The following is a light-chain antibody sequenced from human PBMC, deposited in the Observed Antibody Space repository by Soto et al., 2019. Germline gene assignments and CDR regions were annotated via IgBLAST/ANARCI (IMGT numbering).Light chain of an antibody. V-gene: IGKV3-15*01. CDR2: DAS. J-gene: IGKJ1*01. CDR3: QQYNDWPPGT. Sequence: EIVMTQSPATLSVSPGERATVSCRASQSISSHLAWYQQKPGQAPRLLVYDASTRATGIPGRFSGSGSGTEFTLTITSLRSEDFALYYCQQYNDWPPGTFGQGTKVEIK. CDR1: QSISSH.